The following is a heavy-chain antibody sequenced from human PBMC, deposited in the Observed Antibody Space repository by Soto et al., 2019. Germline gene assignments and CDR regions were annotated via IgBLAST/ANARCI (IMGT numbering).Heavy chain of an antibody. V-gene: IGHV3-9*01. Sequence: SLRLSCAASGFTFDDYAMHWVRQAPGKGLEWVSGISWNSGSIGYADSVKGRFTISRDNAKNSLYLQMNSLRAEDTALYYCAKAKVVAATGAFDIWGQGTMVTVSS. D-gene: IGHD2-15*01. CDR2: ISWNSGSI. CDR1: GFTFDDYA. J-gene: IGHJ3*02. CDR3: AKAKVVAATGAFDI.